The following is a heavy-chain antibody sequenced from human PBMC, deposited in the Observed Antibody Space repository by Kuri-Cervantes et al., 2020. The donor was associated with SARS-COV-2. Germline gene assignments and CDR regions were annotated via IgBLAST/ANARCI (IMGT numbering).Heavy chain of an antibody. Sequence: GGSLRLSCAASGFTFSSYSMNWVRQAPGKGLEWVSSISSSSSYIYYADSVKGRFTISRDNAKNSLYLQMNSLRAEDTAVYYCARDPGYSSGWYSGINWFDPWGQGTLVTVSS. CDR1: GFTFSSYS. D-gene: IGHD6-19*01. CDR3: ARDPGYSSGWYSGINWFDP. J-gene: IGHJ5*02. V-gene: IGHV3-21*01. CDR2: ISSSSSYI.